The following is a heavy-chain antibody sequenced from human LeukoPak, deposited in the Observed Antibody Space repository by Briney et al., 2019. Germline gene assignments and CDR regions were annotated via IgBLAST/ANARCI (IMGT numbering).Heavy chain of an antibody. CDR1: GYTFTNYH. Sequence: ASVKVSCKASGYTFTNYHMHWARQAPGQGLEWMGRIYPSSGGTNYAQKFQGRITLTTDTSINTAYMELSRLRFDDTAVYYCARDLPFEDWGQGTLVTVSS. CDR2: IYPSSGGT. D-gene: IGHD2/OR15-2a*01. CDR3: ARDLPFED. J-gene: IGHJ4*02. V-gene: IGHV1-2*06.